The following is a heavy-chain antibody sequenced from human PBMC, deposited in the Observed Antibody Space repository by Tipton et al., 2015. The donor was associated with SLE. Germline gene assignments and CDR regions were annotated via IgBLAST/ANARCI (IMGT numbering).Heavy chain of an antibody. D-gene: IGHD5-12*01. CDR2: IDHSGST. Sequence: TLSLTCAVYGGSISSRNWWSWIRQPPGKGLEWIGEIDHSGSTNYNPSLESRVTISIDTSKNQFSLKLTSVTVADTAVYYCAREYSGYDYRTFDHWGQGTLVTVSS. CDR1: GGSISSRNW. J-gene: IGHJ4*02. CDR3: AREYSGYDYRTFDH. V-gene: IGHV4-4*02.